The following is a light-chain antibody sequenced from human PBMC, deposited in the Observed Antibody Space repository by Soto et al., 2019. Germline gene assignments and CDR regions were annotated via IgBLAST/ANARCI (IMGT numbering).Light chain of an antibody. V-gene: IGLV1-44*01. J-gene: IGLJ2*01. CDR1: STNIGSNY. Sequence: QSVLTQPPSASGTPGQRVTISCSGSSTNIGSNYVYWYQQVPGTAPKLLIYSNDLRLSGVPDRFSGSKSGTSASLAISGLQSEDEADYYCATWDVSLNGVVFGGGTKVTVL. CDR2: SND. CDR3: ATWDVSLNGVV.